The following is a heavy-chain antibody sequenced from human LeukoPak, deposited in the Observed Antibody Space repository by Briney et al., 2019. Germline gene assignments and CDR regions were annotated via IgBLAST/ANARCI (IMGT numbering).Heavy chain of an antibody. D-gene: IGHD2-15*01. J-gene: IGHJ5*02. V-gene: IGHV4-59*01. Sequence: SETLSLTCSVSGGSISSYYWSWIRQLPGKGLQWIGYIHYSGSSNYNPSLKSRVTMSVDTSKSQFSLKLTSVTAAGTAVYYCATSPRPALANWFDPWGQGTLVTVSS. CDR3: ATSPRPALANWFDP. CDR1: GGSISSYY. CDR2: IHYSGSS.